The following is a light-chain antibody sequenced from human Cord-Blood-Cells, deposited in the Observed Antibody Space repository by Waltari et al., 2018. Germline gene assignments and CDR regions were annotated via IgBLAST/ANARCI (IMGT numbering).Light chain of an antibody. Sequence: DIQLTKSPSFLSASGGARVTITCRASQGISSYLAWYQQKPGKAPKLLIYAASTLQSGVPSRFSGSGSGTEFTLTISSLQPEDFATYYCQQLNSYPRTFGQGTKLEIK. CDR1: QGISSY. J-gene: IGKJ2*01. CDR3: QQLNSYPRT. V-gene: IGKV1-9*01. CDR2: AAS.